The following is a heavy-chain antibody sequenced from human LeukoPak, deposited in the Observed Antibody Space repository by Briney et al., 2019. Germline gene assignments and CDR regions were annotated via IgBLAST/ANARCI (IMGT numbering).Heavy chain of an antibody. CDR1: GGSISSYY. CDR2: IYYSGST. CDR3: ARGVSLKAAWWFDP. D-gene: IGHD2/OR15-2a*01. Sequence: PSETLSLTCTVSGGSISSYYWSWIRQPPGKGLEWIGYIYYSGSTNYNPSLKSRVTISVDTSKNQFSLKLSSVTAADTAVYYCARGVSLKAAWWFDPWGQRTLVTVSS. J-gene: IGHJ5*02. V-gene: IGHV4-59*08.